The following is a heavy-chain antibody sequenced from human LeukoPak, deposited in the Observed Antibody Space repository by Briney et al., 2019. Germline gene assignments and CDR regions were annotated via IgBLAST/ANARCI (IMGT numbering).Heavy chain of an antibody. J-gene: IGHJ4*02. V-gene: IGHV3-23*01. Sequence: GESLKISCAASGFTFSSYAMSWVRQAPGKGLEWVSGISGSSGSTYYADSVKGRFTISRDNSRNTLYLQMNSPRAEDTAVYYCAILPGYSSGWYEVNYWGQGTLVTVSS. CDR1: GFTFSSYA. D-gene: IGHD6-13*01. CDR2: ISGSSGST. CDR3: AILPGYSSGWYEVNY.